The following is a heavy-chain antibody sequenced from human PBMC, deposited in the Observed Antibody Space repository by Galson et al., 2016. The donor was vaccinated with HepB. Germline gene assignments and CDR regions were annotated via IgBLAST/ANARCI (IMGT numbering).Heavy chain of an antibody. V-gene: IGHV1-3*01. J-gene: IGHJ1*01. CDR3: ARGVFASGYYRFQH. Sequence: SVKVSCKASGYIFTIYAIHWVRQAPGQGLEWMGWINAGNGNTKYSQKIQGRVTITRDTTASTAYMELSSLTSEDTAVYFCARGVFASGYYRFQHWGQGTLVTVSS. CDR2: INAGNGNT. CDR1: GYIFTIYA. D-gene: IGHD3-3*01.